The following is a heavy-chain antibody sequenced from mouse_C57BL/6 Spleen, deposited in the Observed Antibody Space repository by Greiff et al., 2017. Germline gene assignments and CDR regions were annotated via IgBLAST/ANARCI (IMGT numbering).Heavy chain of an antibody. CDR2: IRLKSDNYAT. CDR1: GFTFSNYW. J-gene: IGHJ1*03. CDR3: TGGPWYFDV. D-gene: IGHD3-1*01. Sequence: EVKVEESGGGLVQPGGSMKLSCVASGFTFSNYWMNWVRQSPEKGLEWVAQIRLKSDNYATHYAESVKGRFTISRDDSKSSVYLQMNNLRAEDTGIYYCTGGPWYFDVWGTGTTVTVSS. V-gene: IGHV6-3*01.